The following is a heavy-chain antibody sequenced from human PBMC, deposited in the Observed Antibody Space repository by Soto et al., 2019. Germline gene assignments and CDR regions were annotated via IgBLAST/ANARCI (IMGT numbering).Heavy chain of an antibody. Sequence: QVQLVESGGGVVQPGRSLRLSCAASGITFSNYGMHWVRQAPGKGLEWVAVIWYDGTTKFYADSVQGRFTISRDNSTSTLYLRMNRLRADDTVVYYCATVDNYSGSRIWGQGTLVTVSS. CDR2: IWYDGTTK. V-gene: IGHV3-33*01. CDR3: ATVDNYSGSRI. CDR1: GITFSNYG. J-gene: IGHJ4*02. D-gene: IGHD3-10*01.